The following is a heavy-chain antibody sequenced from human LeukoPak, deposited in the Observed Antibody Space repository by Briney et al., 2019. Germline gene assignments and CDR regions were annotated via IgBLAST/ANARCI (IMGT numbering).Heavy chain of an antibody. CDR2: INPSSGST. V-gene: IGHV1-46*01. D-gene: IGHD3-22*01. J-gene: IGHJ4*02. Sequence: ASVKVSCKASGYTFISYYMHWVRQAPGQGLEWMGIINPSSGSTTYAQKFQGRVTVTRDTSTSTVYMELSSLRSEDTAVYYCAAISPDYYDSSGYLHRGQGTLVTVSS. CDR3: AAISPDYYDSSGYLH. CDR1: GYTFISYY.